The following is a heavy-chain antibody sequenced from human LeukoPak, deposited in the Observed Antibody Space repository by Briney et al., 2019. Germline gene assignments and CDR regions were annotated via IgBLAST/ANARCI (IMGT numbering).Heavy chain of an antibody. Sequence: ASVKVSCKASGYSFTSYGISWVRQAPGQGLEWMGWISGYKGNTNYAQKLQGRVTMTTDTSTSTVYMELRSLRSDDTAVYYCAREGGHCTSTSCLDYRGQGTLVTVSS. CDR2: ISGYKGNT. D-gene: IGHD2-2*01. J-gene: IGHJ4*02. V-gene: IGHV1-18*01. CDR1: GYSFTSYG. CDR3: AREGGHCTSTSCLDY.